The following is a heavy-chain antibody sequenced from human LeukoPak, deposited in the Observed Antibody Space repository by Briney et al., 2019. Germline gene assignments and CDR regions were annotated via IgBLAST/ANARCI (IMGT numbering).Heavy chain of an antibody. CDR2: IYRGGDT. CDR3: AKRLSASDWFEVDY. Sequence: GSLRLSCAASGFTVSSTYMAWVRQAPGKGLEWVSVIYRGGDTYYADSVKGRFTISRDNSKNTVYLQMNSLRAEDTAVYYCAKRLSASDWFEVDYWGQGTLVTVSS. V-gene: IGHV3-53*01. D-gene: IGHD3-9*01. CDR1: GFTVSSTY. J-gene: IGHJ4*02.